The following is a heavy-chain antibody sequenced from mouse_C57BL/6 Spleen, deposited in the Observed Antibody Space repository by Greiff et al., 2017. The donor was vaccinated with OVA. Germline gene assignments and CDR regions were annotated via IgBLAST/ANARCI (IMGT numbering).Heavy chain of an antibody. CDR2: LWGDGST. D-gene: IGHD2-2*01. V-gene: IGHV2-3*01. Sequence: VKLVESGPGLVAPSQSLSITCTVSGFSLPSYGVSWVRQPPGKGLEWLGVLWGDGSTNYHSALISRLSISKDNSKSQVFLKLNSLQTDDTATYYGAKSHRQYGYDGYYFDYWGQGTTLTVSS. CDR1: GFSLPSYG. CDR3: AKSHRQYGYDGYYFDY. J-gene: IGHJ2*01.